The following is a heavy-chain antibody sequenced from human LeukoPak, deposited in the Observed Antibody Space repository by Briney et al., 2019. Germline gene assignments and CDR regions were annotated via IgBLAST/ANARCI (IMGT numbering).Heavy chain of an antibody. CDR1: GFTFSSYG. D-gene: IGHD6-13*01. CDR2: IRNDGSNK. V-gene: IGHV3-30*02. Sequence: GGSLRLSCAASGFTFSSYGMHWVRQAPGKGLEWVAFIRNDGSNKYYADSVKGRFTISRDNSKNTLYLQMNSLRAEDTAVYYCAKNAAAGTFDYWGQGTLVTVSS. J-gene: IGHJ4*02. CDR3: AKNAAAGTFDY.